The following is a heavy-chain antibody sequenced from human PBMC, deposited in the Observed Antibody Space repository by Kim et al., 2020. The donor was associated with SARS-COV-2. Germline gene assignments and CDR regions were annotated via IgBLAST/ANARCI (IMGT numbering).Heavy chain of an antibody. D-gene: IGHD3-10*01. CDR2: ISGSGGST. V-gene: IGHV3-23*01. CDR3: AKDYGSGSYYNAPVSGMDV. J-gene: IGHJ6*02. Sequence: GGSLRLSCAASGFTFSSYAMSWVRQAPGKGLEWVSAISGSGGSTYYADSVKGRFTISRDNSKNTLYLQMNSLRAEDTAVYYCAKDYGSGSYYNAPVSGMDVWGQGTTVTVSS. CDR1: GFTFSSYA.